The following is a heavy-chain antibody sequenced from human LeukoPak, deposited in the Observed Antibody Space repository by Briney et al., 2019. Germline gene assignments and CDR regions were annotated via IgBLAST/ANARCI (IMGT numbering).Heavy chain of an antibody. CDR1: GFTFSGYP. Sequence: GKSLRLSCAASGFTFSGYPIHWVRQAPGKGLEWVAVISYDGSNKYYADSVKGRFTISRDNSKNTLYLQMNSLRAEDTAVYFCAKYSGSYYYPPNWDSWGQGTLVTVSS. V-gene: IGHV3-30-3*02. J-gene: IGHJ4*02. D-gene: IGHD1-26*01. CDR3: AKYSGSYYYPPNWDS. CDR2: ISYDGSNK.